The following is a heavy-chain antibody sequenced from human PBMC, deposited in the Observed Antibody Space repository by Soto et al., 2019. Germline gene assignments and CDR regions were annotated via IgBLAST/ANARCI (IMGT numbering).Heavy chain of an antibody. J-gene: IGHJ4*02. CDR1: GASMSSSY. CDR2: VYASRNT. CDR3: AKESGSPAVTVEY. V-gene: IGHV4-4*07. Sequence: QVQLQESGPGLVKPSETLSLTCTVSGASMSSSYWSWIRQPAGEGLEWIGRVYASRNTNYNPSLQSRVTMSIDTSKNQLSLSLSSVTAADTAIYYCAKESGSPAVTVEYWGQGTLVTVSS. D-gene: IGHD2-2*01.